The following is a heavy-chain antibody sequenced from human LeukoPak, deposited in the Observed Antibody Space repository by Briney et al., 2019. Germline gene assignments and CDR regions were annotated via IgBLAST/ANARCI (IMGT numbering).Heavy chain of an antibody. CDR3: ASGPRNYYYSGSYHY. CDR1: GGSFNSEDYY. CDR2: IYYGGNT. J-gene: IGHJ4*02. V-gene: IGHV4-61*08. Sequence: SETLSLTCGVSGGSFNSEDYYWNWIRQPPGRGLEWIGYIYYGGNTNYNPSLRSRVTISMDTSKNQFSLKVNSVTAADTAVYFCASGPRNYYYSGSYHYWGQGTLVTVSS. D-gene: IGHD3-10*01.